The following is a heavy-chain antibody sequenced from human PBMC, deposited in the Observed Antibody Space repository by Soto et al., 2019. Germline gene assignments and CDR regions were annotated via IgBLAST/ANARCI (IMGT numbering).Heavy chain of an antibody. J-gene: IGHJ3*02. CDR3: AKIPHSSSWYLDAFDI. Sequence: EVQLLESGGGLVQPGGSLRLSCAASGFTFSSYAMSWVRQAPGKGLEWVSAISGSGGSTYYADSVEGRFTISRDNSKNTLYLQMNSMRADDTAVYYCAKIPHSSSWYLDAFDIWGQGTMVTVSS. D-gene: IGHD6-13*01. CDR2: ISGSGGST. CDR1: GFTFSSYA. V-gene: IGHV3-23*01.